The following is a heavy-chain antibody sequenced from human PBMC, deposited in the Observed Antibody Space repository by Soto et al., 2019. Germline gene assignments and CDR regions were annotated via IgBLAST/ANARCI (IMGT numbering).Heavy chain of an antibody. CDR3: PRDRISGSYPNSYSYGMDV. CDR2: ISYDGSNK. J-gene: IGHJ6*02. Sequence: GGSLRLSCAASGFTFSSYAMHWVRQAPGKGLEWVAVISYDGSNKYYADSVKGRFTISRDNSKNTLYLQMNSLRAEDTAVYYCPRDRISGSYPNSYSYGMDVWGQGTTVTVSS. D-gene: IGHD1-26*01. V-gene: IGHV3-30-3*01. CDR1: GFTFSSYA.